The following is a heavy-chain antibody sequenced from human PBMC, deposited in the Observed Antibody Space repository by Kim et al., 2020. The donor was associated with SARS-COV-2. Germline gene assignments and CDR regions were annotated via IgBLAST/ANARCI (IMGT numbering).Heavy chain of an antibody. J-gene: IGHJ6*01. V-gene: IGHV3-30*04. Sequence: GGSLRLSCAASGFTFSSYAMHWVRQAPGKGLEWVAVISYDGSNKYYADSVKGRFTISRDNSKNTLYLQMNSLRAEDTALYYCAREDEDKWLVMGTNYYYGRDGWVEGSTVAVSS. D-gene: IGHD6-19*01. CDR2: ISYDGSNK. CDR1: GFTFSSYA. CDR3: AREDEDKWLVMGTNYYYGRDG.